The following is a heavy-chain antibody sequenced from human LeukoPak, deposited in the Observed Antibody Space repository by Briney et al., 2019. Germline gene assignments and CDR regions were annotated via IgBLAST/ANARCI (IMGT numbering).Heavy chain of an antibody. J-gene: IGHJ4*02. CDR3: ARDSLGFGGDFRFDY. CDR1: GGTFSSYA. Sequence: SVKVSCKASGGTFSSYAISWVRQAPGQGLEWMGGIIPIFGTANYAQKFQGRVTITTDESTSTAYMELSCLRSEDTAVYYCARDSLGFGGDFRFDYWGQGTLVTVSS. V-gene: IGHV1-69*05. D-gene: IGHD4-17*01. CDR2: IIPIFGTA.